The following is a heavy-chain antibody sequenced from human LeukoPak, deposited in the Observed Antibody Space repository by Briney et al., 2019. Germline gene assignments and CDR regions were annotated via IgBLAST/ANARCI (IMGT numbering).Heavy chain of an antibody. CDR3: ARNSGAESGSLYYDY. V-gene: IGHV1-18*01. CDR1: GVTFTSYG. J-gene: IGHJ4*02. Sequence: SSGKVSCKASGVTFTSYGISWVRQAPGQGLEWMGWISAYNGNANYAQKFQGRVTMTTDTATSTAYMELRSLRSDDTAVYNCARNSGAESGSLYYDYCGQGTLVTVSS. CDR2: ISAYNGNA. D-gene: IGHD6-13*01.